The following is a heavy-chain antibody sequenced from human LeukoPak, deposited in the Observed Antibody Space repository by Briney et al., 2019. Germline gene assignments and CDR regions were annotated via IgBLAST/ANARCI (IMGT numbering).Heavy chain of an antibody. V-gene: IGHV5-51*01. J-gene: IGHJ5*02. Sequence: GESLKISCKGSGYSFTSYWIGWVRQMPGKGLEWMGIIYPGDSDTRYSPSSQGQDTISADKSISTAYLQWSSLKASDTAMYYCARLADTAMFPNSWFDPWGQGTLVTVSS. D-gene: IGHD5-18*01. CDR2: IYPGDSDT. CDR3: ARLADTAMFPNSWFDP. CDR1: GYSFTSYW.